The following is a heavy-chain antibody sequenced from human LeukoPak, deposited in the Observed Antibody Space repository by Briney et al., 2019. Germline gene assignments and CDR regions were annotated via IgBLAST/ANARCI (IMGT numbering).Heavy chain of an antibody. CDR3: ARSPAHSGGSFDY. Sequence: GGSLRLSCAASGFTFSSYAMHWVRQAPGRGLEWVAVISYDGSNKYYADSVKGRFTISRDNSKNTLYLQMNSLRAEDTAVYYCARSPAHSGGSFDYWGQGTLVTVSS. D-gene: IGHD2-15*01. V-gene: IGHV3-30*04. CDR1: GFTFSSYA. J-gene: IGHJ4*02. CDR2: ISYDGSNK.